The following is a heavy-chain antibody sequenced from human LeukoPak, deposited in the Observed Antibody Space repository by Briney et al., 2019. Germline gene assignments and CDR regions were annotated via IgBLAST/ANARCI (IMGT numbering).Heavy chain of an antibody. J-gene: IGHJ5*02. CDR3: ARDIPPMLGSYWFDP. D-gene: IGHD3-16*01. Sequence: SETLSLTCTVSGGSISSYYWSWIRQPARKGLEWIGRIYTSGSTNYNPSLKSRVTMSVDTSKNQFSLKLSSVTAADTAVYYCARDIPPMLGSYWFDPWGQGALVTVSS. CDR2: IYTSGST. V-gene: IGHV4-4*07. CDR1: GGSISSYY.